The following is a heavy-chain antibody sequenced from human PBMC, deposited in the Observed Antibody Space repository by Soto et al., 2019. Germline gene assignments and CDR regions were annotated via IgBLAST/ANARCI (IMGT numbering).Heavy chain of an antibody. V-gene: IGHV4-34*01. Sequence: SETLSLTCAVYGGSFSGYYWSWIRQPPGKGLEWIGEINHRGSTNYNPSLKSRVTISVDTSKNQFSLKLSSVTAADTAVYYCARGGVGNYYYGMDVWAKGPRSPSP. CDR2: INHRGST. CDR3: ARGGVGNYYYGMDV. CDR1: GGSFSGYY. J-gene: IGHJ6*02. D-gene: IGHD3-10*01.